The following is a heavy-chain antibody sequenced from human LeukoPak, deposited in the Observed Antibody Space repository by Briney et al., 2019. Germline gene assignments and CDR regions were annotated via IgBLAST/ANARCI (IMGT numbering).Heavy chain of an antibody. CDR2: IYYSGST. D-gene: IGHD4-23*01. Sequence: SQTLSLTCTVSGGSISSGDYYWSWTRQPPGKGLEWIGYIYYSGSTYYNPSLKSRVTISVDTSKDQFSLKLSSVTAADTAVYYCARDLLNEGNHLDYWGREPRSPSPQ. CDR3: ARDLLNEGNHLDY. V-gene: IGHV4-30-4*01. CDR1: GGSISSGDYY. J-gene: IGHJ4*02.